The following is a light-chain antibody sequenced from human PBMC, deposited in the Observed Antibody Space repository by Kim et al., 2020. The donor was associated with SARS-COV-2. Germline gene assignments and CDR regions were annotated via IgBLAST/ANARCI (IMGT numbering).Light chain of an antibody. V-gene: IGKV3-15*01. CDR1: QSVSSN. J-gene: IGKJ1*01. CDR2: GAS. Sequence: ETVMTQSPDTLSVSPGERATLSCRASQSVSSNLAWYQQKAGQAPRLLINGASTRATDIPARFSGSGSGTEFTLTISSLQSEDVAVYYCQQYNTWPRTFGQGTKVDIK. CDR3: QQYNTWPRT.